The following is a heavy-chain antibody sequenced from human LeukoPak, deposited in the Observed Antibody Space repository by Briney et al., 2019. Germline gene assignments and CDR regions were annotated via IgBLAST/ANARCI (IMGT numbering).Heavy chain of an antibody. Sequence: GGSLRLSCAASGFTFSSYAMHWVRQAPGKGLEWVAVISYDGSNKYYADSVKGRFTISRDNSKNTLYLQMNSLRAEDTAVYYCARDLGYCSSTSCYTRYSSSWYGNLDYWGQGTLVTVSS. CDR3: ARDLGYCSSTSCYTRYSSSWYGNLDY. J-gene: IGHJ4*02. CDR1: GFTFSSYA. D-gene: IGHD2-2*02. CDR2: ISYDGSNK. V-gene: IGHV3-30-3*01.